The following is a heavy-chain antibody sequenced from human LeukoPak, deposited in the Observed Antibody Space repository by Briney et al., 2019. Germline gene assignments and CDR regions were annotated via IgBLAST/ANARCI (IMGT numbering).Heavy chain of an antibody. J-gene: IGHJ4*02. Sequence: PSETLSLTCTVSGVSISSSSYYWGWIRQPPGKGPEWIGSIYHSGSTYYNPSLKSRVTISVDTSKNQFSLKLSSVTAADTAVYYCARQGYDFWSGYWYYFDYWGQGTLVTVSS. CDR1: GVSISSSSYY. D-gene: IGHD3-3*01. CDR3: ARQGYDFWSGYWYYFDY. V-gene: IGHV4-39*01. CDR2: IYHSGST.